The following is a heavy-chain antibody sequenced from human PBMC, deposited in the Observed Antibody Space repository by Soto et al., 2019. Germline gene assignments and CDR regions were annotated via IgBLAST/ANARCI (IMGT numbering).Heavy chain of an antibody. J-gene: IGHJ4*02. Sequence: ASVKVSCKASGYTFTGYYMHWVRQAPGQGLEWMGWINPNSGGTNYAQKFQGRVTMTRDTSISTAYMELGRLRSDDTAVYYCALGAVAGTRAFDYWGQGTLVTVSS. CDR2: INPNSGGT. D-gene: IGHD6-19*01. V-gene: IGHV1-2*02. CDR3: ALGAVAGTRAFDY. CDR1: GYTFTGYY.